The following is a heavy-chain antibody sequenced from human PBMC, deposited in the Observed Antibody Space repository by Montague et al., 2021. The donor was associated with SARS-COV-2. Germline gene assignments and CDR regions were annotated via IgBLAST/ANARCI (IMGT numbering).Heavy chain of an antibody. Sequence: TLSLTCTVSGGSISSGSYYWSRIRQPVGKGLEWIGRISISGSTNYNPSLKSRVTISVDTSKNQFSLKLSSVTAADTAVYYCARDIAVAGLFDYWGQETLVTVSS. CDR1: GGSISSGSYY. CDR3: ARDIAVAGLFDY. V-gene: IGHV4-61*02. D-gene: IGHD6-19*01. CDR2: ISISGST. J-gene: IGHJ4*02.